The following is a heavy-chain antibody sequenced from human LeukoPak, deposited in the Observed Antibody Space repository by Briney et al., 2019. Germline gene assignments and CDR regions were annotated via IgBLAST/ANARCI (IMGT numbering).Heavy chain of an antibody. V-gene: IGHV4-59*01. J-gene: IGHJ4*02. Sequence: SETLSLTCTVSGGSISSYYWSWIRQPPGKGLEWIGYIYYSGSTNYNPSLKSRVTISVDTSKNQFSLKLSSVTAADTAVYYCSILAARLHGTYYFDYWGQGTLVSVFS. CDR2: IYYSGST. CDR1: GGSISSYY. D-gene: IGHD6-6*01. CDR3: SILAARLHGTYYFDY.